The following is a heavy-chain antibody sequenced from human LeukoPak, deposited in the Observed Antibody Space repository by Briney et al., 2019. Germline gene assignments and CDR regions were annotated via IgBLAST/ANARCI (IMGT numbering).Heavy chain of an antibody. CDR3: ARATMVGYWYFDL. V-gene: IGHV7-4-1*02. Sequence: GASVKVSCKASGYTFTRYAMNWVRQAPGQGLEWMGWINTNTGNPTYAQGFTGRFVFSLDTSVGTANLQISSLKAEDTAVYYCARATMVGYWYFDLWGRGTQVTVSS. CDR2: INTNTGNP. D-gene: IGHD3-10*01. J-gene: IGHJ2*01. CDR1: GYTFTRYA.